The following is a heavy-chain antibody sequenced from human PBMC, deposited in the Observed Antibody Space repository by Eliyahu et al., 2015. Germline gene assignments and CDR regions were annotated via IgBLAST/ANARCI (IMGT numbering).Heavy chain of an antibody. Sequence: QVQLQESGPGLVKPSETLSLTCTVSGGSINSYYWSWIRQPPGKGLEWVGYFYNNAANFNPSPRGRATMSADASKNEFSLKVTSVTAADTAIYYCASQYCSGDGRYLGRFDCWGQGILVTVSS. CDR2: FYNNAA. J-gene: IGHJ4*02. CDR1: GGSINSYY. D-gene: IGHD2-15*01. CDR3: ASQYCSGDGRYLGRFDC. V-gene: IGHV4-59*01.